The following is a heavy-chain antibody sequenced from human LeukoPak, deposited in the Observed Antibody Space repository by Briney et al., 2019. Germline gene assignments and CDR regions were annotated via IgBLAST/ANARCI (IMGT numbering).Heavy chain of an antibody. V-gene: IGHV3-7*01. CDR3: ARDKIVGATNFDC. D-gene: IGHD1-26*01. CDR1: GFTFSSYW. CDR2: IKQDGSEK. Sequence: GGSLRLSCAASGFTFSSYWMTWVRQAPGKGLEWVANIKQDGSEKYYVDSVKGRFTISRDNAKSSLYLQMDSLRAEDTAVYYCARDKIVGATNFDCWGQGTLVTVSS. J-gene: IGHJ4*02.